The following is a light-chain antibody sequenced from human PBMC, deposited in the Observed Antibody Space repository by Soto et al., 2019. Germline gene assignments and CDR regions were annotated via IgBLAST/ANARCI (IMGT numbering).Light chain of an antibody. CDR2: SAS. CDR1: QAINTY. Sequence: DIQMTQSPSSLSASVGDTVTITCRASQAINTYLVWFQQKPGEAPRSLIYSASSLQSGVQSKFSGSGSGSDFTLTINSLQPEDFATYYCHQYNYYPLTFGGGTKVEIK. V-gene: IGKV1-16*02. J-gene: IGKJ4*01. CDR3: HQYNYYPLT.